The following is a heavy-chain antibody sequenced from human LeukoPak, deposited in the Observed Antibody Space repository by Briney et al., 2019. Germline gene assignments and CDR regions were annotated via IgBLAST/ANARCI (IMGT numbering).Heavy chain of an antibody. CDR1: GYTFTSYA. CDR3: ARVHCSSTSCYGYLRY. Sequence: ASVKVSCKASGYTFTSYAMHWVRQAPGQRLEWMGWINDGNGNTKYSQKFQGRVTITRDTSASTAYMELSSLRSEDTAVYYCARVHCSSTSCYGYLRYWGQGTLVTVSS. J-gene: IGHJ4*02. V-gene: IGHV1-3*01. D-gene: IGHD2-2*01. CDR2: INDGNGNT.